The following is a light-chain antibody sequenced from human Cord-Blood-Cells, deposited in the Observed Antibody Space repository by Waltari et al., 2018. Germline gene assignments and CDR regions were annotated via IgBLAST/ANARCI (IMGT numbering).Light chain of an antibody. V-gene: IGLV3-1*01. CDR2: QDS. CDR3: QAWDSSTVV. J-gene: IGLJ2*01. Sequence: SYELTHPPSVSVSPGQTASITCSGDKLGNKSACWYQQKPGQSPVLVIYQDSKWPSGIPERFSGSNSGNTATLTISGTQAMDEADYYCQAWDSSTVVFGGGTKLTVI. CDR1: KLGNKS.